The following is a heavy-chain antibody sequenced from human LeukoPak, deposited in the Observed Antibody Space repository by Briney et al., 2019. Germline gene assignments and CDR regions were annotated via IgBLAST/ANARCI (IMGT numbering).Heavy chain of an antibody. D-gene: IGHD3-3*01. V-gene: IGHV4-31*03. CDR3: ARRMETYYDFWSGYGPEENWFDP. CDR1: GGSVSSGGYY. J-gene: IGHJ5*02. Sequence: SETLSLTCTVSGGSVSSGGYYWSWIRQHPGKGLEWIGYIYYSGSTYYNPSLKSRVTISVDRSKNQFSLKLSSVTAADTAVYYCARRMETYYDFWSGYGPEENWFDPWGQGTLVTVSS. CDR2: IYYSGST.